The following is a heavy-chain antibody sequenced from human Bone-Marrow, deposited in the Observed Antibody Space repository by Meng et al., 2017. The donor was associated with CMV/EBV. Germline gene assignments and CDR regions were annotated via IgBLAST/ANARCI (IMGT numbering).Heavy chain of an antibody. D-gene: IGHD6-13*01. CDR2: INSDGSST. J-gene: IGHJ6*02. CDR3: ARDWAHHSSSWYWDYYYGMDV. V-gene: IGHV3-74*01. CDR1: GFTFSSYW. Sequence: GGSLRLSCAASGFTFSSYWMHWVRQAPGKGLVWVSRINSDGSSTSYADSVKGRFTISRDNAKNTLYLQMNSLRAEDTALYYCARDWAHHSSSWYWDYYYGMDVWGQGTTVTVSS.